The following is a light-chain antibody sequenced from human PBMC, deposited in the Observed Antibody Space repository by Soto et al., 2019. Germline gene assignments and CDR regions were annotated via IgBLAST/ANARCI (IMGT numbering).Light chain of an antibody. V-gene: IGKV3-20*01. CDR3: QQYGTSPXIT. Sequence: EIVLTQSPGTLSLSPGERATLSCRASQSVSSSYLAWYQQKPGQAPRLLIYGASSRATGIPDRFSGSGSGTDFTLTISRLEPEDFAVYFCQQYGTSPXITFGQGTRLEIK. CDR1: QSVSSSY. CDR2: GAS. J-gene: IGKJ5*01.